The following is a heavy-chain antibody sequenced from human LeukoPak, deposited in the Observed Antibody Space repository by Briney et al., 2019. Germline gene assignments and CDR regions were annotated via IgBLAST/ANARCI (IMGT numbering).Heavy chain of an antibody. CDR3: ITPLPYSAQ. CDR1: EFTFNNYT. Sequence: PGGSLRLSCAPSEFTFNNYTLNWVRQVPGKGQEWVGRIKPKTDGETTEYAPPMKDRFSISRDDSKSMMYLQMNSLKTEDTAVYYCITPLPYSAQGGQGTLVTVSS. D-gene: IGHD2-21*01. J-gene: IGHJ4*02. V-gene: IGHV3-15*07. CDR2: IKPKTDGETT.